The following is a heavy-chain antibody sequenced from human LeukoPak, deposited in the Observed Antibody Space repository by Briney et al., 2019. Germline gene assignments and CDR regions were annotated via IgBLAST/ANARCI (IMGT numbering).Heavy chain of an antibody. J-gene: IGHJ1*01. V-gene: IGHV3-21*01. Sequence: GGSLRLSCAASRFTFSSYAMSWVRQAPGKGLERVSSISSSSSYIYYADSVKGRFTISRDNAKNSLYLQMNSLRAEDTAVYYCARGPRAEYFQHWGQGTLVTVSS. CDR3: ARGPRAEYFQH. CDR1: RFTFSSYA. CDR2: ISSSSSYI.